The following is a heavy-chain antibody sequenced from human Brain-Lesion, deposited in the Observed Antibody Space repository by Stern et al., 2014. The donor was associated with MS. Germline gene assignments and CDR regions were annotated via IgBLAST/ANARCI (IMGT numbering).Heavy chain of an antibody. J-gene: IGHJ5*02. Sequence: QLVESGPEVKKPGTSVKVSCKASGFTFTSSAVQWVRQARGQRLEWIGWIVVGSGNTNYAQKFQERVTITRDMSTSTAYMELSSLRSEDTAVYYCAADPTTGSSSWYYIPNWFDHWGQGTLVTVSS. CDR3: AADPTTGSSSWYYIPNWFDH. CDR1: GFTFTSSA. D-gene: IGHD6-13*01. CDR2: IVVGSGNT. V-gene: IGHV1-58*01.